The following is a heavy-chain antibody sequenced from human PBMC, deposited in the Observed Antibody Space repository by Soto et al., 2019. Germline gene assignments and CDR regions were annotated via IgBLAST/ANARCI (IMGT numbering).Heavy chain of an antibody. J-gene: IGHJ6*02. CDR3: ARDRLTGGWFGAYPEGYYYYGMAV. V-gene: IGHV1-69*01. CDR2: SIPIFGTA. D-gene: IGHD3-10*01. CDR1: GGTFSSYA. Sequence: QVQLVQSGAEVKKPGSSVKVSCKASGGTFSSYAISWVRQAPGQGLEWMGGSIPIFGTANYAQKFQGRVTITADESTSTAYMELSSLRSEDTAVYYCARDRLTGGWFGAYPEGYYYYGMAVWGQGTTVTVSS.